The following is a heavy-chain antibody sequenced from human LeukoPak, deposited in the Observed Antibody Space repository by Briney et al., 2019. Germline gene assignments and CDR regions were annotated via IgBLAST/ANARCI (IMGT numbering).Heavy chain of an antibody. V-gene: IGHV3-7*01. Sequence: GGSLRLSCAASGFTFSHYYMSWVRQAPGKGLEWVANIKQDGSEQFYLDSVKGRFTISRDNAKNALYLQMHSLRVEDTAVYYCARESIVVVPTTMDDASDIWGQGTMVTVSS. CDR1: GFTFSHYY. CDR3: ARESIVVVPTTMDDASDI. J-gene: IGHJ3*02. CDR2: IKQDGSEQ. D-gene: IGHD2-2*01.